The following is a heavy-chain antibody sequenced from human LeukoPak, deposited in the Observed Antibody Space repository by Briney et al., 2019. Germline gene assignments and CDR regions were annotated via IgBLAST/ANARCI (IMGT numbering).Heavy chain of an antibody. Sequence: GESLRLSCAASGFTFSSYAMHWVRQAPGKGLEWVAVISYDGSNKYYADSVKGRFTISRDNSKNTLYLQMNSLRAEDTAVYYCARAEYYDSSGYYLYWGQGTLVTVSS. CDR3: ARAEYYDSSGYYLY. J-gene: IGHJ4*02. CDR1: GFTFSSYA. V-gene: IGHV3-30*01. CDR2: ISYDGSNK. D-gene: IGHD3-22*01.